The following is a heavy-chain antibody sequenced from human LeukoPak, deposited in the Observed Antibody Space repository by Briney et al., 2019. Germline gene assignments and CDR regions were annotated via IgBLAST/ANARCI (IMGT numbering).Heavy chain of an antibody. CDR3: ARGPLNEEIDY. J-gene: IGHJ4*02. V-gene: IGHV4-59*01. CDR2: IYYSERT. Sequence: SETLSLTCTVSGGFISSYYWSWIRQPPGKGLEWIGYIYYSERTNYNPSLKSRVSISLDTSKNQFSLNLSSVTAADTAAYYCARGPLNEEIDYWGQGTLVTVSS. CDR1: GGFISSYY. D-gene: IGHD1-1*01.